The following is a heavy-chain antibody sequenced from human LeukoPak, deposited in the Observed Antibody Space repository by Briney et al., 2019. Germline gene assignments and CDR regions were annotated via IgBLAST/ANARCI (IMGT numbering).Heavy chain of an antibody. CDR2: IIPIFGTA. CDR3: ARAEYSSSRGNYYFDY. CDR1: GGTFSGYA. Sequence: SVKVSCKASGGTFSGYAISWVRQAPGQGLEWMGGIIPIFGTANYAQKFQGRVTITTDESTSTAYMELSSLRSEDTAVYYCARAEYSSSRGNYYFDYWGQGTLVTVSS. V-gene: IGHV1-69*05. J-gene: IGHJ4*02. D-gene: IGHD6-6*01.